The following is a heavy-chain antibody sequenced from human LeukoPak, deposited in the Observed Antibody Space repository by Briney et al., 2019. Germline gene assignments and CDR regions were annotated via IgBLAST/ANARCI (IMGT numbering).Heavy chain of an antibody. Sequence: GRSLRLSCAASGFTFSSYGMHWVRQAPGKGLEWVAVIWYDGSNKYYADSVKGRFTISRDNSKNTLYLQMNSLRAEDTAVYYCARYRRFGELGYRGQGTLVTVSS. CDR3: ARYRRFGELGY. CDR2: IWYDGSNK. J-gene: IGHJ4*02. CDR1: GFTFSSYG. D-gene: IGHD3-10*01. V-gene: IGHV3-33*01.